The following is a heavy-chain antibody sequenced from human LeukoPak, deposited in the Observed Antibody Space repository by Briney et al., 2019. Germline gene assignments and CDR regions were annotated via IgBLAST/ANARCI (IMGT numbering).Heavy chain of an antibody. CDR2: ISSSSTM. V-gene: IGHV3-48*01. D-gene: IGHD6-13*01. J-gene: IGHJ6*03. Sequence: GGSLRLSCAASGFTFSPYTMHWVRQAPGKGLEWVSYISSSSTMYYADSVKGRFTISRDNAKNSMYLQMNSLRAEDTAVYYCAKDSGGIAAPNYYYYYYMDVWGKGTTVTVSS. CDR3: AKDSGGIAAPNYYYYYYMDV. CDR1: GFTFSPYT.